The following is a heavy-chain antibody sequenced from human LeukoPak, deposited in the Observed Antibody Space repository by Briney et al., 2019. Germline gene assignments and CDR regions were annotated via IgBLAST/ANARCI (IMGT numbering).Heavy chain of an antibody. Sequence: GGSLRLSCEASGFTFSSYWMSWVRQAPGKGLEWVSVIYSGGSTYYADSVKGRFTISRDNSKNTVDLQMNSLRVEDTAVYYCAMRGNTWYDCWGQGTLVTVSS. D-gene: IGHD6-13*01. CDR2: IYSGGST. CDR3: AMRGNTWYDC. J-gene: IGHJ4*02. CDR1: GFTFSSYW. V-gene: IGHV3-53*01.